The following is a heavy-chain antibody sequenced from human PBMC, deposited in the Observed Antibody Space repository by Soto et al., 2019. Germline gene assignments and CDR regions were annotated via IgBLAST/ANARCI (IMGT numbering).Heavy chain of an antibody. CDR2: ISYGGSNK. CDR1: GFTFSSYA. D-gene: IGHD5-18*01. Sequence: QVQLVESGGGVVQPGRSLRLSCAASGFTFSSYAMHWVRQAPGKGLEWVAVISYGGSNKYYADSVKGRFTTSRDNSKNTLDLQMNIMRAEDTAVYYCVREFLSYDDDAFDICGQGTMVTVS. J-gene: IGHJ3*02. CDR3: VREFLSYDDDAFDI. V-gene: IGHV3-30-3*01.